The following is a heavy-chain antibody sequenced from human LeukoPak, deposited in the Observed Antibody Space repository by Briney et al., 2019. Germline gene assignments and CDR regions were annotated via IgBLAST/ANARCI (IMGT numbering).Heavy chain of an antibody. V-gene: IGHV3-48*03. CDR2: ISSNGSTI. J-gene: IGHJ3*02. Sequence: PGGSLRLSCAASGFTFNSYEMNWVRQAPGKGLEWVSYISSNGSTIYYADSVKGRFTISRDNAENSLYLQMNSLRAEDTAVYYCARGKITMIVDGAFDIWGQGTMVTVSS. CDR3: ARGKITMIVDGAFDI. CDR1: GFTFNSYE. D-gene: IGHD3-22*01.